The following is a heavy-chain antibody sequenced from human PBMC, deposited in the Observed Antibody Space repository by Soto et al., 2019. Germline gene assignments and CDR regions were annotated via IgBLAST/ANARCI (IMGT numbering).Heavy chain of an antibody. CDR1: GFTFSSYE. D-gene: IGHD2-2*01. V-gene: IGHV3-48*03. Sequence: GGSLRLSCAASGFTFSSYEMNWVRQAPGKGLERVSYISSSGSTIYYADSVKGRFTISRDNAKNSSYLQMNSLRAEDTAVYYCARGGMPDIVVVPAASNWFDPWGQGTLVTVSS. J-gene: IGHJ5*02. CDR2: ISSSGSTI. CDR3: ARGGMPDIVVVPAASNWFDP.